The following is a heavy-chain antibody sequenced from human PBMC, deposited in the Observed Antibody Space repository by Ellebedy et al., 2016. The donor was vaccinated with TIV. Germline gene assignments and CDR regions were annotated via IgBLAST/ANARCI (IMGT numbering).Heavy chain of an antibody. Sequence: GGSLRLXCAASGFAFSGYAMSWVRQAPGKGLEWVSSISYSSDITHYADSVKGRFTISRDNARNSLYLQINDLRAEDTAVYYCAGSWGWRHEYWGQGTLVTVSS. V-gene: IGHV3-23*01. CDR2: ISYSSDIT. CDR1: GFAFSGYA. D-gene: IGHD1-26*01. CDR3: AGSWGWRHEY. J-gene: IGHJ4*02.